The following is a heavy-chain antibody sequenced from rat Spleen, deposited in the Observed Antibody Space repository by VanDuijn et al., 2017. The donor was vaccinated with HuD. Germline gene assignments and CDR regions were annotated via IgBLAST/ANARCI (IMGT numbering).Heavy chain of an antibody. J-gene: IGHJ2*01. CDR2: ITNTGGST. D-gene: IGHD1-9*01. V-gene: IGHV5S10*01. CDR3: TRRHYGYTDYFDY. Sequence: EVQLVESGGGLVQPGRSLKLSCVASGFTFSDYNMAWVRQAPEKGLDWVATITNTGGSTYYPDSVKGRFTISRDNAKSTLYLQMNSLRSEDTATYYCTRRHYGYTDYFDYWVQGVMVTVSS. CDR1: GFTFSDYN.